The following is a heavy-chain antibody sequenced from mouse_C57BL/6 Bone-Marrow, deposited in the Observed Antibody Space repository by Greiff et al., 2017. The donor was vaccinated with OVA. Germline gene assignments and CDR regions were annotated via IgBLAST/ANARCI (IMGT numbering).Heavy chain of an antibody. J-gene: IGHJ4*01. CDR3: AREEGIDYPYYYAMDY. V-gene: IGHV1-19*01. D-gene: IGHD2-4*01. Sequence: VQLQQSGPVLVKPGASVKMSCKASGYTFTDYYMNWVKQSHGKSLEWIGVINPYNGGTSYNQKFKGKATLTVDKSSSTAYMELNSLTSEDSAVYYCAREEGIDYPYYYAMDYWGQGTSVTVSS. CDR1: GYTFTDYY. CDR2: INPYNGGT.